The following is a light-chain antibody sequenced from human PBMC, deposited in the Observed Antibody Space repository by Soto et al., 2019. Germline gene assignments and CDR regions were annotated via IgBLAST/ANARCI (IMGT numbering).Light chain of an antibody. CDR2: GAS. V-gene: IGKV3-20*01. J-gene: IGKJ3*01. CDR1: QSVSSTY. CDR3: QHYAGSPT. Sequence: EIVLTQSPGTLSLSPGERATLSCRASQSVSSTYLVWYQQKPGQVPRLLIYGASNRATGIPDRFSGSGSGTDFTLTISRLEPDDFAVYDCQHYAGSPTFGPGTKVDIK.